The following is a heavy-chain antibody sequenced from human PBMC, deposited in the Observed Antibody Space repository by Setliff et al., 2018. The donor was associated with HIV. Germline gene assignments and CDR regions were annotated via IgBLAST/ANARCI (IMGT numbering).Heavy chain of an antibody. Sequence: SETLSLTCDVSGYSISSGYYWGWIRQSPGKGLEWIATIYHTGSTYYNPSLKSRVTISVDTSKNHFSLKVTSMTAADTAIYYCARRPYYFDYWGQGTLVTVSS. CDR1: GYSISSGYY. CDR2: IYHTGST. CDR3: ARRPYYFDY. J-gene: IGHJ4*02. V-gene: IGHV4-38-2*01.